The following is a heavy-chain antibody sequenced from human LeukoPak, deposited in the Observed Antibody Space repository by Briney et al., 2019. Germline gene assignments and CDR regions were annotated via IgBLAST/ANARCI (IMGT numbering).Heavy chain of an antibody. J-gene: IGHJ4*02. D-gene: IGHD4-17*01. CDR3: ARSNDDYGDFFDY. Sequence: GGSLRLSCAASGFTFSSYAMSWVRQAPGKGLEWVSAISGSGGSTYYADSVKGRFTISRDNSKNTLYLQMNSLRAEDTAVYYCARSNDDYGDFFDYWGQGTQVTVSS. CDR2: ISGSGGST. V-gene: IGHV3-23*01. CDR1: GFTFSSYA.